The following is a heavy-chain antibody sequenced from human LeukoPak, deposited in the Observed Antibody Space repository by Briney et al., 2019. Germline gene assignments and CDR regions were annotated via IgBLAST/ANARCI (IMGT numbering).Heavy chain of an antibody. CDR2: ISYDASNK. V-gene: IGHV3-30*03. J-gene: IGHJ4*02. CDR1: GFTFSSYG. D-gene: IGHD3-9*01. Sequence: GGSLRLSCAASGFTFSSYGMHWVRQAPGKGLEWVAVISYDASNKYYADSVKGRFTISRDNSKNTLYLQMNSLRAEDTAVYYCATPSFDFDDLPYYFDYWGQGTLVTVSS. CDR3: ATPSFDFDDLPYYFDY.